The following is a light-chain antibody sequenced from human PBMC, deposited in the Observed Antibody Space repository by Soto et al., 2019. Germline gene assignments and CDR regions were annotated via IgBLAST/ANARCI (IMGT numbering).Light chain of an antibody. CDR1: QGIASY. V-gene: IGKV1-9*01. Sequence: DIHLTHSPSFLSASVGDRVSITCRASQGIASYLAWFQQKPGKAPELLILAASTLRSGVPSRFSGSGSGKDFTLTVSSLQPEDFATYYCQQLYNYPRTFGQGTKVEIX. CDR3: QQLYNYPRT. CDR2: AAS. J-gene: IGKJ1*01.